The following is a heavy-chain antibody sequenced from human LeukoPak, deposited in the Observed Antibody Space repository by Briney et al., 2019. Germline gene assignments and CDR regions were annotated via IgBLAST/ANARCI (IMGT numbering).Heavy chain of an antibody. Sequence: PGGSLRLSCAASGFTFSSYAMHWVRQAPGKGLEWVAVISYDGSNKYYADSVKGRFTISRDNSKNTLYLQMNSLRAEDTGVYYCARGQTYYYDSSGSQFDYWGQGTLVTVSS. V-gene: IGHV3-30-3*01. CDR3: ARGQTYYYDSSGSQFDY. J-gene: IGHJ4*02. D-gene: IGHD3-22*01. CDR2: ISYDGSNK. CDR1: GFTFSSYA.